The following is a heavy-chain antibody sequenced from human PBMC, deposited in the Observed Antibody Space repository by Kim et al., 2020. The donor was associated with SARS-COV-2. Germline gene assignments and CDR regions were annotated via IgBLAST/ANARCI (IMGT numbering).Heavy chain of an antibody. CDR2: T. D-gene: IGHD6-19*01. Sequence: TTYNPSLKSRVTISVDTSKNQFSLKLSSVTAADTAVYYCARQSSSSGPDYWGQGTLVTVSS. J-gene: IGHJ4*02. V-gene: IGHV4-59*08. CDR3: ARQSSSSGPDY.